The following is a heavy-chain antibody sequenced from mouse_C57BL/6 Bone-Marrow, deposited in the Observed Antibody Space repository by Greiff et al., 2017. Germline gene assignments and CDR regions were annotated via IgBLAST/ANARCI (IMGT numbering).Heavy chain of an antibody. D-gene: IGHD1-1*01. CDR1: GFTFSDYG. CDR3: GRVITTVVATDYAVED. V-gene: IGHV5-17*01. Sequence: EVMLVESGGGLVKPGGSLKLSCAASGFTFSDYGMHWVRQAPEKGLEWVAYISSGSSTIYYADTVKGRFTISRDNAKNTLFLQMTSLRSEDTAMYYCGRVITTVVATDYAVEDWGKGTSVTVSS. J-gene: IGHJ4*01. CDR2: ISSGSSTI.